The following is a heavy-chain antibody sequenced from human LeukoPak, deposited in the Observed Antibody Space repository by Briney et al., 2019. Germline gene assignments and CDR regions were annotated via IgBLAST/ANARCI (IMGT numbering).Heavy chain of an antibody. CDR1: GYTFTSYG. D-gene: IGHD3-3*01. V-gene: IGHV1-18*01. Sequence: ASVKVSCKASGYTFTSYGISWVRQAPGQGLEWMGWISAYNGNTNYARKLQGRVTMTTDTSTSTAYMELRSLRSDDTAVYYCARDSLGVALRVPNDYWGQGTLVTVSS. CDR3: ARDSLGVALRVPNDY. J-gene: IGHJ4*02. CDR2: ISAYNGNT.